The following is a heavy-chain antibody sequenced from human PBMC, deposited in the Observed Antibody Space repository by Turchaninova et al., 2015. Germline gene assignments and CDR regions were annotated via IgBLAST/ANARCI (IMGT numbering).Heavy chain of an antibody. V-gene: IGHV6-1*01. J-gene: IGHJ4*02. Sequence: QVQLQQSGPGLVKPSQTLSLTCAISGDSVSSNTAAWHWIRQSPSSGLEWLGRTYYTSQWYNNYPLSVQGRITINPDTSKNQFSLQLNSVTPEDTAVYYCASEGGNVLGYWGQGTQVTVSS. CDR1: GDSVSSNTAA. CDR2: TYYTSQWYN. D-gene: IGHD2-15*01. CDR3: ASEGGNVLGY.